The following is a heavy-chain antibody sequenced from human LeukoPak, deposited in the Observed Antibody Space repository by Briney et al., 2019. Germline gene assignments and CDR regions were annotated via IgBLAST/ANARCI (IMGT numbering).Heavy chain of an antibody. Sequence: GGSLRLSCAASGFTFSSYWMSWVRQAPGKGLEWVANIKQDGSETYYVDSVKGRFTISRDNAENSLYLQMNSLRAEDTAVYYCARDPSPVLLWFGGYMDVWGKGTTVTVSS. V-gene: IGHV3-7*01. CDR3: ARDPSPVLLWFGGYMDV. D-gene: IGHD3-10*01. CDR1: GFTFSSYW. J-gene: IGHJ6*03. CDR2: IKQDGSET.